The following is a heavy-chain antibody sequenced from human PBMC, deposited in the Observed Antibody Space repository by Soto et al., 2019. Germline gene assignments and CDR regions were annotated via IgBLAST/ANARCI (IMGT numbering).Heavy chain of an antibody. D-gene: IGHD3-22*01. CDR2: IYYSGST. J-gene: IGHJ5*01. CDR3: ARLGGYYQSLDS. CDR1: GGSLTSYY. V-gene: IGHV4-59*08. Sequence: QVQLQESGPGLVKPSETLSLTCTVSGGSLTSYYWAWIRQPPGKGLEWIGYIYYSGSTSYNPSTNSRVPISVDSSNNQFSLNLSSVSAADTAVYYCARLGGYYQSLDSWGQGTLVTVSS.